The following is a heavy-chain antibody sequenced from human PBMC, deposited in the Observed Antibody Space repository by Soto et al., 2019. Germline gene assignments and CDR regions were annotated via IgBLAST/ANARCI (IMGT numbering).Heavy chain of an antibody. CDR3: ANLGYDSSGSSCR. D-gene: IGHD3-22*01. J-gene: IGHJ4*02. CDR1: GFIFSSYA. Sequence: GGSLRVSCAASGFIFSSYAMSWGRQAPGKGLEWVSAISGSGGSTYYADSVKGRFTISRDNSRNTLYLQMNSLRAEDTAVYYCANLGYDSSGSSCRWGRGTLVTVSS. CDR2: ISGSGGST. V-gene: IGHV3-23*01.